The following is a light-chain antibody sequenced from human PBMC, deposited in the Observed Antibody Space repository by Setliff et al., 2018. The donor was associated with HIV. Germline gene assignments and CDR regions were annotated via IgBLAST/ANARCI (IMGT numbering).Light chain of an antibody. V-gene: IGKV3-20*01. Sequence: EIVLTQSPGTLSLSPEERATLSCRASQSVSRTYVAWYQQRPGQAPRLLILGASSRATGIPDRFSGSGSGTHFTLTISRLEPEDFAVYYCQQYGSSPPYTFGQGTKVDIK. CDR1: QSVSRTY. CDR3: QQYGSSPPYT. J-gene: IGKJ2*01. CDR2: GAS.